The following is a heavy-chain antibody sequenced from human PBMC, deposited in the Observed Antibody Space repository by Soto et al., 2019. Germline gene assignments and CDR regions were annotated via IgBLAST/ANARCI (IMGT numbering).Heavy chain of an antibody. V-gene: IGHV1-18*04. CDR1: GYTLTSYG. CDR2: ISASNGNT. Sequence: GAGVKVSCKASGYTLTSYGIGWVRQAPGQGLEWMGWISASNGNTNYAQKLQARVTMTTDTSTSTAYMALRSLRSDETAVYYCARDRGYSTGWYFDYWGQGTRVT. J-gene: IGHJ4*02. CDR3: ARDRGYSTGWYFDY. D-gene: IGHD6-19*01.